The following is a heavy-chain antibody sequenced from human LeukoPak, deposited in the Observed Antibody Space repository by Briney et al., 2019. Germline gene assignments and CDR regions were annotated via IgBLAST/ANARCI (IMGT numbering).Heavy chain of an antibody. J-gene: IGHJ4*02. CDR2: IYYSGST. Sequence: PSETLSLTCTVSGGSISSSSYYWGWIRQPPGKGLEWTGSIYYSGSTYYNPSLKSRVTISVDTSKNQFSLKLSSVTAADTAVYYCATHSRSWGEFDYWGQGTLVTVSS. CDR1: GGSISSSSYY. CDR3: ATHSRSWGEFDY. V-gene: IGHV4-39*01. D-gene: IGHD6-13*01.